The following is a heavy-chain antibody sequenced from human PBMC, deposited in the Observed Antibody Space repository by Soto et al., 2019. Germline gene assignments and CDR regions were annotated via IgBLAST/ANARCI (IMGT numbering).Heavy chain of an antibody. Sequence: KPGGSLRLSCAASGFTFSDYSMNWVRQAPGKGLEWVSYISRSGSDIYYADSVKGRFTISRDNAKNSLFLQMNSLRAEDTAVYYCATVGYCSSTSCQTRYYYYGMDVWGQGTTVTVS. CDR2: ISRSGSDI. J-gene: IGHJ6*02. CDR1: GFTFSDYS. D-gene: IGHD2-2*03. V-gene: IGHV3-11*01. CDR3: ATVGYCSSTSCQTRYYYYGMDV.